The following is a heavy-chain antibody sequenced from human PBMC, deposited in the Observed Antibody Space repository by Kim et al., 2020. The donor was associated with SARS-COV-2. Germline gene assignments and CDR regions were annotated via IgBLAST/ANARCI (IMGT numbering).Heavy chain of an antibody. V-gene: IGHV3-21*01. D-gene: IGHD3-10*01. J-gene: IGHJ6*04. CDR3: ARGITMVRGADV. Sequence: SVNARFTLSRDNAKSSLYLQMSSLRAEDTAVYYCARGITMVRGADVWGKGTTVTVSS.